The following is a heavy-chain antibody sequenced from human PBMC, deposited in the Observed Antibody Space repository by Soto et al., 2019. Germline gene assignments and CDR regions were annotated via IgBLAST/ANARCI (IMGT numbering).Heavy chain of an antibody. CDR1: GFTFSSYG. J-gene: IGHJ6*02. CDR3: ARARYFDWLLYV. CDR2: IWYDGSNQ. V-gene: IGHV3-33*01. D-gene: IGHD3-9*01. Sequence: VQLVESGGGVVQPGRSLRLSCAASGFTFSSYGMHWVRQAPGKGLEWVAVIWYDGSNQYYADSVKGRFTISRDNSKNTLYLQMNSLRAEDTAVYYCARARYFDWLLYVWGQGTTVTVSS.